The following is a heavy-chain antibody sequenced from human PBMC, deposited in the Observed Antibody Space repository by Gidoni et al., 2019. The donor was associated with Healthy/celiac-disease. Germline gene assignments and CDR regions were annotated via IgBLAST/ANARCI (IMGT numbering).Heavy chain of an antibody. CDR2: ISSSGSTI. D-gene: IGHD1-1*01. V-gene: IGHV3-11*01. Sequence: PGVSLRLSCAASGFTFSDYYMSWIRQAPGKGLEWVSYISSSGSTIYYADSVKGRFTISRDNAKNSLYLQMNSLRAEDTAVYYCAKADQLEPTWALDYWGQGTLVTVSS. J-gene: IGHJ4*02. CDR1: GFTFSDYY. CDR3: AKADQLEPTWALDY.